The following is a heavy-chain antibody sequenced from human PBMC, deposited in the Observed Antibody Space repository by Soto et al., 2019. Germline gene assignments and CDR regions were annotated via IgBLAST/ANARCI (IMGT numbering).Heavy chain of an antibody. CDR1: GGSISSYY. CDR2: IYYSGST. Sequence: SETLSLTCTVSGGSISSYYWSWIRQPPGKGLEWIGYIYYSGSTNYNPSLKSRVTISVDTSKNQFSLKLSSVTAADTAVYYCARVVVYSNDKPGDWFEPWGQGTLVTVSS. V-gene: IGHV4-59*01. J-gene: IGHJ5*02. CDR3: ARVVVYSNDKPGDWFEP. D-gene: IGHD4-4*01.